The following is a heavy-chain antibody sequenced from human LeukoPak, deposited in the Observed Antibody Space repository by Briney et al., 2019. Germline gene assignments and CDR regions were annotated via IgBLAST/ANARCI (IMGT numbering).Heavy chain of an antibody. D-gene: IGHD3-10*01. Sequence: PSETLSLTCTVSGGSISSYYWSGIRQPPGKGLEWIGYIYYSGSTNYNPSLKSRVTISVDTSKNQFSLKLSSVTAADTAVYYCATLVRGVMHFQHWGQGTLVTVSS. CDR2: IYYSGST. V-gene: IGHV4-59*08. CDR3: ATLVRGVMHFQH. CDR1: GGSISSYY. J-gene: IGHJ1*01.